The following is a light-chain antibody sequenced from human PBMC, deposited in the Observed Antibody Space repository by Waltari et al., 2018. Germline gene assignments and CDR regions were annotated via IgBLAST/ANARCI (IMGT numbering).Light chain of an antibody. CDR3: QQYNNWPPVIT. V-gene: IGKV3-15*01. Sequence: EIVMTQSPATLSVSPGARATSYCRASQSVSSNLAWYQQNPGQPPRRLIYGASTRATGIPVRFSGSGSGTEFTLTISSMQAEDLAVYYCQQYNNWPPVITFGPGTKVDIK. CDR1: QSVSSN. J-gene: IGKJ3*01. CDR2: GAS.